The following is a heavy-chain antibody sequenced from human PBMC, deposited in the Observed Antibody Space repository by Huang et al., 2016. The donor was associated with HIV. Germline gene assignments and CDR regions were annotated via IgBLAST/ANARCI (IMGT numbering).Heavy chain of an antibody. CDR3: ARTKGEFDF. D-gene: IGHD3-16*01. Sequence: QINLVQSGPEVKQPGASVKVSCKASGYKFHIYEITWVRQTPGQGLEWMGWISGDNDSTRFAQKFQDRLTMTTDVSTSTAYLELRSLRLDDTAVYYCARTKGEFDFWGQGALVTVSS. J-gene: IGHJ4*02. V-gene: IGHV1-18*04. CDR1: GYKFHIYE. CDR2: ISGDNDST.